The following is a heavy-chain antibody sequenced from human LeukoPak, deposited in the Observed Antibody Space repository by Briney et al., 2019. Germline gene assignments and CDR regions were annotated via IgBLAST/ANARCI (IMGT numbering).Heavy chain of an antibody. Sequence: PGGSLRLSCAASGFTFSSYNMNWVRQAPGKGLEWVSSITSSSSYIYYAESVKGRFTISRDNPKNTLYLQMNSLRVEDTAVYYCAKVFGAGGSLQHYFDYWGQGTLVSVSS. CDR2: ITSSSSYI. CDR3: AKVFGAGGSLQHYFDY. D-gene: IGHD1-26*01. CDR1: GFTFSSYN. J-gene: IGHJ4*02. V-gene: IGHV3-21*04.